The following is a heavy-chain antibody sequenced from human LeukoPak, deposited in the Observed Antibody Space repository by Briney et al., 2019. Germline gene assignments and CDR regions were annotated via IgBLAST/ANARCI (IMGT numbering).Heavy chain of an antibody. V-gene: IGHV4-59*01. D-gene: IGHD4-23*01. CDR3: ARASVAGVPNPYDL. J-gene: IGHJ5*02. Sequence: SASPYPTTAIHVGSISAGYGSWIRQSPGKGLKRIGYIYYSGSTNYNPSFASRVTISIDTSRKQFSLRLSAVTAADTAIYFCARASVAGVPNPYDLWGQGALLTVSS. CDR1: VGSISAGY. CDR2: IYYSGST.